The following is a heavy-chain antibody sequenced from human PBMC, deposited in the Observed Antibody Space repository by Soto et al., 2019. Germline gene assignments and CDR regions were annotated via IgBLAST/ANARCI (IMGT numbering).Heavy chain of an antibody. J-gene: IGHJ3*02. D-gene: IGHD3-22*01. CDR2: ISAYNDDT. CDR3: ARDYYYDTSGYYSDTFDI. Sequence: QVQLVQSGAEVKKPGASVNVSCKASGYTFTSYGISWVRQAPGQGLEWMGWISAYNDDTNYAQKLQGRVTMTTDTSTTTAYMELRSLRSDDTAVYYCARDYYYDTSGYYSDTFDIWGQGTMVTVSS. CDR1: GYTFTSYG. V-gene: IGHV1-18*01.